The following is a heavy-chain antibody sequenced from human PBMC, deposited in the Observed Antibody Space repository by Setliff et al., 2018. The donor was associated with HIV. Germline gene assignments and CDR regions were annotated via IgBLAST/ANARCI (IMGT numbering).Heavy chain of an antibody. CDR2: VSSRGDT. CDR1: VSGTYY. Sequence: SETLSLTCTVSVSGTYYWSWFRQPAGKGLAWIGRVSSRGDTNYNPSLKSRVTMSGDTSKNQFSLKLTSVTASDTAVYYWARAAAGNTGPFDLWGQGPPVPVSS. V-gene: IGHV4-4*07. J-gene: IGHJ4*02. CDR3: ARAAAGNTGPFDL. D-gene: IGHD6-25*01.